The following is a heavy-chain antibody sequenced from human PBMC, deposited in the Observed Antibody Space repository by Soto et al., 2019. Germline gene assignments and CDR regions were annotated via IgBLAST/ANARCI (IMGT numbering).Heavy chain of an antibody. V-gene: IGHV3-15*01. CDR3: PTAPLRYY. J-gene: IGHJ4*02. CDR1: GFTFNNAW. CDR2: ITSKTEGWTT. Sequence: GGARGLSWACSGFTFNNAWMSWVRQAPGKGLEWVGRITSKTEGWTTDYTAPVKGTFTISRDDSKNTLYLQMNSQKTEETAVYYCPTAPLRYYWGQGTLVPVSS.